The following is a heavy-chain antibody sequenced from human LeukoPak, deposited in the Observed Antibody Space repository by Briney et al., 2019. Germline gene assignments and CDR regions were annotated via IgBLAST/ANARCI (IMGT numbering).Heavy chain of an antibody. J-gene: IGHJ4*02. V-gene: IGHV3-33*01. CDR1: GFTFSSYG. D-gene: IGHD5-18*01. CDR2: IWYDGSNK. Sequence: GGSLRLSCAASGFTFSSYGMHWVRQAPGKGLEWVAVIWYDGSNKYYADSVKGRFTISRENSKNTLYLQMNSLRAEDTAVYYCARGNSGYSYGRYYFDYWGQGTLVTVSS. CDR3: ARGNSGYSYGRYYFDY.